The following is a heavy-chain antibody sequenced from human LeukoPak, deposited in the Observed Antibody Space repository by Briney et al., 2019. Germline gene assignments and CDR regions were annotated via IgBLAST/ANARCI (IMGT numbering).Heavy chain of an antibody. CDR3: ARGRYSSSINSMDV. V-gene: IGHV1-69*01. Sequence: SVKVSCKASGGTFSIYTISWVRQAPGQGLEWMGGIIPIFGTANYAQKFQGRVTITADESTSTAYMELSSLRSEDTAVYYCARGRYSSSINSMDVWGQGTTVTVSS. CDR1: GGTFSIYT. CDR2: IIPIFGTA. J-gene: IGHJ6*02. D-gene: IGHD6-6*01.